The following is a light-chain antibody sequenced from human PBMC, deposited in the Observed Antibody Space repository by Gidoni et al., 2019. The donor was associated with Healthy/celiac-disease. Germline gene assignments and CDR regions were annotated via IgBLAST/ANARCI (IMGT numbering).Light chain of an antibody. CDR2: QDS. CDR3: QAWDSSTADVG. V-gene: IGLV3-1*01. CDR1: KLWDKY. J-gene: IGLJ2*01. Sequence: SYELTQPPSVSVSPGQTASITCSGDKLWDKYACWYQQKPGQSPVLVIYQDSKRPSGIPERFSGSNSGNTATLTISGTQAMDEADYYCQAWDSSTADVGFGGGTKLTVL.